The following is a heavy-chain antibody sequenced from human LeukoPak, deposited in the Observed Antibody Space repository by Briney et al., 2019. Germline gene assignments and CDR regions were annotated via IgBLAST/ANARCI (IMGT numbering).Heavy chain of an antibody. CDR2: INHSGST. CDR3: ARYVVVVVAPTGGGYYFDY. V-gene: IGHV4-34*01. D-gene: IGHD2-15*01. J-gene: IGHJ4*02. CDR1: GGSFSGYY. Sequence: PSETLSLTCAVYGGSFSGYYWSWIRQPPGKGLEWIGEINHSGSTNYNPSLKSRVTISVDTSKNQFSLKLSSVTAADTAVYYCARYVVVVVAPTGGGYYFDYWGQGTLVTVSS.